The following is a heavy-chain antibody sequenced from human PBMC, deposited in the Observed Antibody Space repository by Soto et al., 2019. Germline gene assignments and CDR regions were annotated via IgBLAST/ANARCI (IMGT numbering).Heavy chain of an antibody. Sequence: SGGSLRLSCSASGFSISGYALNWVRQAPGKGPEWVSYISSSSSAIDYAGSVKGRFSIARDNAKNSLYLQMNSLRAEDTAVYYCARDRTGRHYNWNYDRTFDYWGQGTLVTVSS. D-gene: IGHD1-7*01. CDR2: ISSSSSAI. V-gene: IGHV3-48*01. CDR1: GFSISGYA. J-gene: IGHJ4*02. CDR3: ARDRTGRHYNWNYDRTFDY.